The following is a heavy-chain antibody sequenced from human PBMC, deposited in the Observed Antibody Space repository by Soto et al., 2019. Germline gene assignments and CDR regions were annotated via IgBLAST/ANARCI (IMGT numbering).Heavy chain of an antibody. CDR1: GYTFTSYG. V-gene: IGHV1-18*04. Sequence: EASVNVSCKASGYTFTSYGISWVRQAPGQGLEWMGWISAYNGNTNYAQKLQGRVTMTTDTSTSTAYMELRSLRSDDTAVYYCARWLRSGYYENFDYWGQGTLVTVSS. CDR2: ISAYNGNT. D-gene: IGHD3-3*01. J-gene: IGHJ4*02. CDR3: ARWLRSGYYENFDY.